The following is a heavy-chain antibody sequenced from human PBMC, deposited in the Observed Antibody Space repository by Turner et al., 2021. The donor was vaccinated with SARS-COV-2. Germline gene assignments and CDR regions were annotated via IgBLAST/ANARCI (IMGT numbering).Heavy chain of an antibody. V-gene: IGHV1-2*02. Sequence: QVQLVQSGAEVKKPGASVKVPCKASGYTFTGYYMHWVRQAPGQGLEWMGWINPNSGGTNYAQKFQGRVTMTRDTSISTAYMELSRLRSDDTAVYYCAREKGITMIVVANTRGDYFDYWGQGTLVTVSS. D-gene: IGHD3-22*01. CDR1: GYTFTGYY. CDR2: INPNSGGT. CDR3: AREKGITMIVVANTRGDYFDY. J-gene: IGHJ4*02.